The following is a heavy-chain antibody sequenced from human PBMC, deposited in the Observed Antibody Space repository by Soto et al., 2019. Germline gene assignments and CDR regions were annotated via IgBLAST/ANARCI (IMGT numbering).Heavy chain of an antibody. CDR3: ASFTLLWELYYFDY. V-gene: IGHV4-39*01. CDR1: GGSISSSSYY. D-gene: IGHD3-10*01. CDR2: IYYSGST. Sequence: PSETLSLTCTVSGGSISSSSYYWGWIRQPPGKGLEWIGSIYYSGSTYYNPSLKSRVTISVDTSKNQFSLKLSSVTAADTAVYYCASFTLLWELYYFDYWGQGTLVTVSS. J-gene: IGHJ4*02.